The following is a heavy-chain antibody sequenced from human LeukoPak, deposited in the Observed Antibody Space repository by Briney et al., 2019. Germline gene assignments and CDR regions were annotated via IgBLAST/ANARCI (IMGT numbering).Heavy chain of an antibody. D-gene: IGHD6-13*01. CDR2: IYYSGST. J-gene: IGHJ1*01. CDR1: GGSISSSSYY. CDR3: ARAGIGHGEYFQH. V-gene: IGHV4-39*07. Sequence: SETLSLTCTVSGGSISSSSYYWGWIRQPPGKGLEWIGSIYYSGSTYYNPSLKSRVTISVDTSKNHFSLRLSSVTAADTAVYYCARAGIGHGEYFQHWGQGTLVTVSS.